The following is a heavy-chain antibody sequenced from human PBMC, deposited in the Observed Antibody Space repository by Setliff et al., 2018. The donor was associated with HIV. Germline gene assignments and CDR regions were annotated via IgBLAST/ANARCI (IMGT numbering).Heavy chain of an antibody. J-gene: IGHJ4*02. CDR3: ARAGRGSGRYVYSFDY. V-gene: IGHV4-59*08. CDR2: IYYSGST. CDR1: GGSISSYY. D-gene: IGHD1-26*01. Sequence: PSETLSLTCTVSGGSISSYYWSWIRQPPGKGLEWIGYIYYSGSTNYNPSLKSRVTISVDTSKNQFSLKLSSVTAADTAVYYCARAGRGSGRYVYSFDYWGQGGLVTVSS.